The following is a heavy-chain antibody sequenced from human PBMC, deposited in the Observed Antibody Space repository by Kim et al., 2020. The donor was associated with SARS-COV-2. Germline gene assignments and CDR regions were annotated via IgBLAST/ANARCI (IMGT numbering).Heavy chain of an antibody. V-gene: IGHV4-39*01. Sequence: SETLSLTCTVSGGSISSSSYYWGWIRQPPGKGLEWIGSIYYSGSTYYNPSLKSRVTISVDTSKNQFSLKLSSVTAADTAVYYCARRGIDCSSTSCYVDYWGQGTLVTVSS. CDR1: GGSISSSSYY. D-gene: IGHD2-2*01. CDR2: IYYSGST. J-gene: IGHJ4*02. CDR3: ARRGIDCSSTSCYVDY.